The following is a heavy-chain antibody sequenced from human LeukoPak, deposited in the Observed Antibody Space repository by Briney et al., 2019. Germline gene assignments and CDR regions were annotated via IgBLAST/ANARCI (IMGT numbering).Heavy chain of an antibody. Sequence: GRFTISRDNAKNSLYLQMNSLRAEDTAVYYCARGRDILTGYSPFDYWSQGTLVTVSS. V-gene: IGHV3-11*06. D-gene: IGHD3-9*01. J-gene: IGHJ4*02. CDR3: ARGRDILTGYSPFDY.